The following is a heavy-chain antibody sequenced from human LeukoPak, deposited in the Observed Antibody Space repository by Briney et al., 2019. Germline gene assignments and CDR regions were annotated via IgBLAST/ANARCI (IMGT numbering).Heavy chain of an antibody. CDR3: AKDNIPLHSSAYEY. CDR2: ISGSGGST. D-gene: IGHD6-19*01. V-gene: IGHV3-23*01. CDR1: GFTFSTYS. Sequence: PGGSLRLSCAASGFTFSTYSMNWVRQAPGKGLEWVSAISGSGGSTYYADSVKGRFTISRDNSKNTLYLQMNSLRAEDTAVYYCAKDNIPLHSSAYEYWGQGTLVTVSS. J-gene: IGHJ4*02.